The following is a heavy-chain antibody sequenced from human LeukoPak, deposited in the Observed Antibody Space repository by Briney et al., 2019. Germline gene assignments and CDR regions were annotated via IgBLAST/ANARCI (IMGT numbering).Heavy chain of an antibody. CDR3: AKDRSLNWFDP. J-gene: IGHJ5*02. Sequence: GGSLRLSCAASGFTFSSYGMHWVRQAPGKGLEWVAVIWYDGSNKYYADSEKGRFTISRDNSKNTLYLQMNSLRAEDTAVYYCAKDRSLNWFDPWGQGTLVTVSS. CDR1: GFTFSSYG. V-gene: IGHV3-33*06. CDR2: IWYDGSNK.